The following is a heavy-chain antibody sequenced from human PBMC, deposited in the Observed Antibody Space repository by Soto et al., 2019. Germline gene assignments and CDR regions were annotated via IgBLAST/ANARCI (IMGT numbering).Heavy chain of an antibody. CDR3: ASGASRWYPYFVDS. D-gene: IGHD6-13*01. J-gene: IGHJ4*02. Sequence: QAQVVQSGAEVRKPGSSVKLSCKASEGTFNSYAIAWGRQAPGQGLEWMGGIIPYYNTLNYAQKFQDRVTITADDSTNTAYRELSSLRSDDTAVYFCASGASRWYPYFVDSWAQGTLVTVSS. CDR2: IIPYYNTL. V-gene: IGHV1-69*01. CDR1: EGTFNSYA.